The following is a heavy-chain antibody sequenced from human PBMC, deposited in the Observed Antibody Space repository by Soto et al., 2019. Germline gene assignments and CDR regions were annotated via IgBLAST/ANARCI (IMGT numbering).Heavy chain of an antibody. D-gene: IGHD1-26*01. CDR3: AKDLGSTEPERFDY. CDR2: ISYDGSNK. J-gene: IGHJ4*02. CDR1: GFTFSSYG. V-gene: IGHV3-30*18. Sequence: PGGSLRLSCAASGFTFSSYGMHWVRQAPGKGLEWVAVISYDGSNKYYADSVKGRFTISRDNSKNTLYLQMNSLRAEDTAVYYCAKDLGSTEPERFDYWGQGTLVTVSS.